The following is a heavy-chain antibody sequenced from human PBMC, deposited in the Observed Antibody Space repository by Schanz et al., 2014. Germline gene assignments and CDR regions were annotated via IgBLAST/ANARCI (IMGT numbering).Heavy chain of an antibody. CDR2: IIPILGIA. D-gene: IGHD2-21*01. Sequence: QVQLVQSEAEVKKPGSSVKVSCKASGGTFSSYTISWVRQAPGQGLEWMGRIIPILGIANYAQNFQGRVTITADTSTTAAYIELSGLRSEDTAVYYCARDRLECGAECYSVEVFEIWGQGTLVIVSS. CDR1: GGTFSSYT. V-gene: IGHV1-69*08. J-gene: IGHJ4*02. CDR3: ARDRLECGAECYSVEVFEI.